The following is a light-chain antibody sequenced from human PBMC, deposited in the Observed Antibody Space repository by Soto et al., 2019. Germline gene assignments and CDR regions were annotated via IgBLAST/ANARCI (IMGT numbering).Light chain of an antibody. J-gene: IGKJ1*01. CDR1: QDISNY. Sequence: DIQMTESPSSLSASVGERVSITCQASQDISNYLNWYQQKPVKAPKLLIYDASNLETGVPSRFSGSGSGTDFTFTISSLQPEDFATYYCQHYNSYFPWMFGQGTKVDI. CDR2: DAS. V-gene: IGKV1-33*01. CDR3: QHYNSYFPWM.